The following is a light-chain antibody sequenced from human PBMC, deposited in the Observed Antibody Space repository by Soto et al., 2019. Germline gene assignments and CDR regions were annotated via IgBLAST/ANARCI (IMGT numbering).Light chain of an antibody. CDR3: QQLNSYPLT. CDR1: QGIGSY. Sequence: DIQLTQSPSFLSASVGDRVTITCRASQGIGSYLSWYQQKPGKAPKILIYAASTLQTGVPSRFSGSGSGTDFTRRISSLQPEDFATYDCQQLNSYPLTFGGGTRVDIK. CDR2: AAS. J-gene: IGKJ4*01. V-gene: IGKV1-9*01.